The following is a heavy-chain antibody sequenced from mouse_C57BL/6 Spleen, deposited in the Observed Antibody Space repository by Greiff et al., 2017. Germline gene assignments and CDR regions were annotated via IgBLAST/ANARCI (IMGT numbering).Heavy chain of an antibody. V-gene: IGHV1-82*01. J-gene: IGHJ2*01. CDR3: ARIYDYDGY. Sequence: QVPLQQSGPELVKPGASVKISCKASGYAFSSSWMNWVKQRPGKGLEWIGRIYPGDGDTNYNGKFKGKATLTADKSSSTAYMQLSSLTSEDSAVYFCARIYDYDGYWGQGTTLTVSS. D-gene: IGHD2-4*01. CDR1: GYAFSSSW. CDR2: IYPGDGDT.